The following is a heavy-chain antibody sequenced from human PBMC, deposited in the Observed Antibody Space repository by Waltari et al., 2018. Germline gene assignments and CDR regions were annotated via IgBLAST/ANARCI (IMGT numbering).Heavy chain of an antibody. CDR2: IIPILGIA. J-gene: IGHJ3*02. D-gene: IGHD2-8*01. CDR1: GGTFSSYA. CDR3: AREQDGLDAFDI. Sequence: QVQLVQSGAEVQKPGSSVQVSCKASGGTFSSYAISWVRQAPGQGLEWMGGIIPILGIANYAQKFQGRVTITADESTSTAYMELSSLRSEDTAVYYCAREQDGLDAFDIWGQGTMVTVSS. V-gene: IGHV1-69*04.